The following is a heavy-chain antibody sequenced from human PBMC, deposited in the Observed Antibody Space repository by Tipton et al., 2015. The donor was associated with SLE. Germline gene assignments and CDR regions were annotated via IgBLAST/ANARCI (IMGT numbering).Heavy chain of an antibody. J-gene: IGHJ4*02. CDR3: VRDLAGIFDS. D-gene: IGHD1-14*01. CDR2: INHSGGT. Sequence: TLSLTCAVYGGSFSGYYWSWIRQPPGKGLEWIGEINHSGGTNYNPSLKSRVTISVDTSKNQFSLRLSSVTAADTAVYYCVRDLAGIFDSWGQGTLVTVSS. CDR1: GGSFSGYY. V-gene: IGHV4-34*01.